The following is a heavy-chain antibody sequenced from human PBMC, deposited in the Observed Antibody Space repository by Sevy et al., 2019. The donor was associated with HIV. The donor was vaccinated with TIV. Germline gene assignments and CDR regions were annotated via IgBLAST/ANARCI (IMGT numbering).Heavy chain of an antibody. CDR3: AKDPVAYCGGDCLYYMDV. Sequence: GGSLRLPCAASGFTFSRYAMSWVRQAPGKGPEWVSAISGSGGSTYYADSVKGRFTISRDNSKNTLYLQMNSLRAEDTAVYYCAKDPVAYCGGDCLYYMDVWGKGTTVTVSS. V-gene: IGHV3-23*01. D-gene: IGHD2-21*02. J-gene: IGHJ6*03. CDR2: ISGSGGST. CDR1: GFTFSRYA.